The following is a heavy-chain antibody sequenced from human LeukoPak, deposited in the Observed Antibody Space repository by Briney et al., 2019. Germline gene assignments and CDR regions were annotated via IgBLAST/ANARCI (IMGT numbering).Heavy chain of an antibody. CDR1: GGSISSYY. Sequence: KPSETPSLTCTVSGGSISSYYWSWIRQPAGKGLEWIGRIYTSGSTNYNPSLKSRVTMSVDTSKNQFSLKLSSVTAADTAVYYCARDQDYYDSSGYPAWGQGTLVTVSS. V-gene: IGHV4-4*07. D-gene: IGHD3-22*01. J-gene: IGHJ5*02. CDR2: IYTSGST. CDR3: ARDQDYYDSSGYPA.